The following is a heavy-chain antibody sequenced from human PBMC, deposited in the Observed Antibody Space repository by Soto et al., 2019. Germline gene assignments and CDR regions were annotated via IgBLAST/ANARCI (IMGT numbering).Heavy chain of an antibody. J-gene: IGHJ5*02. CDR2: IIPLFGTT. D-gene: IGHD6-13*01. CDR3: ARGATHGSSGYFWFDP. V-gene: IGHV1-69*01. Sequence: QVQLVQSGAEVRMPGSSVKVSCKASGGTFSTYPINWVRQAPGQGLEWMGGIIPLFGTTNYAQKFKGRVSITADESTSTAYMELSSRRAEDAAVYYCARGATHGSSGYFWFDPWGQGTLVTVSS. CDR1: GGTFSTYP.